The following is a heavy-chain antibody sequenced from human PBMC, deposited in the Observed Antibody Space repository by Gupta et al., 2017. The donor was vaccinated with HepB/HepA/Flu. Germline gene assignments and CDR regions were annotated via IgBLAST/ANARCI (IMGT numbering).Heavy chain of an antibody. V-gene: IGHV4-31*02. CDR1: GGSISGGYY. CDR3: ARSSGLEGAREIES. D-gene: IGHD1-26*01. CDR2: IYYSGTT. Sequence: QVHLQESGPGLLKPSQTLSLTCTVSGGSISGGYYWNWIRQPPGKGLEWIGYIYYSGTTYYNPSLKSRVSISIDTSKNQFSLKNQFSLKVTSATAADTAVYVGARSSGLEGAREIESWGQGTLGTVS. J-gene: IGHJ4*02.